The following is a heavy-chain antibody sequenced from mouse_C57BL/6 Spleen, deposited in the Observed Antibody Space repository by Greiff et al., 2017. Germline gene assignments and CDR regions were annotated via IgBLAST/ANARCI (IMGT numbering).Heavy chain of an antibody. CDR1: GYAFTNYL. J-gene: IGHJ2*01. CDR2: INPGSGGT. Sequence: QVQLQQSGAELVRPGTSVKVSCKASGYAFTNYLIEWVKQRPGQGLEWIGVINPGSGGTNYNEKFKGKATLTADKSSSTAYMQLSSLTSEDSAVYFCARSIPPYYFDYWGQGTTRTVSS. CDR3: ARSIPPYYFDY. V-gene: IGHV1-54*01.